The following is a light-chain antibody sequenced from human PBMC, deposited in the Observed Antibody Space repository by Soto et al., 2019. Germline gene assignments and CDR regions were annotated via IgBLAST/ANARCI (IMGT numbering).Light chain of an antibody. J-gene: IGKJ1*01. CDR3: QQSYSTPWT. Sequence: PIAQSSSSLSAYTRDRVTITWRASQTISSWLAWYQQKPGKAPKLLIYKASTLKSGVPSRFSGSGSGTDFTLTISSLQPEDFATYYCQQSYSTPWTFGQGTKVDI. CDR2: KAS. V-gene: IGKV1-39*01. CDR1: QTISSW.